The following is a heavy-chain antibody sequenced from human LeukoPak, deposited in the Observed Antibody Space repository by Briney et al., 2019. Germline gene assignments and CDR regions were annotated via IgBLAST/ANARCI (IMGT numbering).Heavy chain of an antibody. CDR2: IYNSGGT. D-gene: IGHD7-27*01. CDR1: GVSIRSSH. V-gene: IGHV4-4*07. CDR3: ASDLTVPPYNWFDP. J-gene: IGHJ5*02. Sequence: PSETLSLTCTVSGVSIRSSHWSWIRQPAGKGLEWIAIIYNSGGTNYNPSLKSRVTISRDTSKNQFSLTLTSVTAADTAVYYCASDLTVPPYNWFDPWGQGTLVTVSS.